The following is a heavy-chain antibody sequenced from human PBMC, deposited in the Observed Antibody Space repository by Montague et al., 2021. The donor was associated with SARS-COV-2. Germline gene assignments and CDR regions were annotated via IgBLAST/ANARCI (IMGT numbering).Heavy chain of an antibody. CDR3: ATLPSCFTSFGVVQRDCFDD. Sequence: SETLSLTCTVSGASISSRSYYWGWIRQHPGKGLEWIGFMYYSGSTYYNPTLKSRVTISVDTSKNQLSLKLSSVTAADTAVYYCATLPSCFTSFGVVQRDCFDDWGQGTLVTVSS. D-gene: IGHD3-3*01. CDR2: MYYSGST. J-gene: IGHJ4*02. CDR1: GASISSRSYY. V-gene: IGHV4-39*07.